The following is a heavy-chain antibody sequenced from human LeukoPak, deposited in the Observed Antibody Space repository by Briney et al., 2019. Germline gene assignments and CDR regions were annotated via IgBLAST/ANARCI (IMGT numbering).Heavy chain of an antibody. J-gene: IGHJ4*02. V-gene: IGHV1-18*01. CDR2: ISAYNGNT. D-gene: IGHD2-2*01. CDR3: AGVPAARGH. CDR1: GYTFINYD. Sequence: GASVKVSCKASGYTFINYDINWVRQATGHGLEWMGWISAYNGNTNYAQKLQGRVTTTTDTSTSTAYMELRSLRSDDTAVYYCAGVPAARGHWGQGTLVTVSS.